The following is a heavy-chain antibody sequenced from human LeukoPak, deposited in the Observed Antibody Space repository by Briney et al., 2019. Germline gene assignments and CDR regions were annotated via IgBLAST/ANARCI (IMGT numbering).Heavy chain of an antibody. D-gene: IGHD3-22*01. CDR2: ISSSSSYI. CDR3: ARDEAIVVVIPFDI. J-gene: IGHJ3*02. CDR1: GFTFSSYS. Sequence: GGSLRLSCAASGFTFSSYSMNWVRQAPGKGLEWVSSISSSSSYIYYADSVKGRFTISRDNAKNSLYLQMNSLGAEDTAVYYCARDEAIVVVIPFDIWGQGTMVTVSS. V-gene: IGHV3-21*01.